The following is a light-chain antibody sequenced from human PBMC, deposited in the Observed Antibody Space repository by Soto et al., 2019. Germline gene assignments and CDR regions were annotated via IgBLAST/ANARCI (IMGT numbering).Light chain of an antibody. V-gene: IGKV1-12*01. CDR2: AAS. Sequence: DIQMTQSPSSVSASVGDRVTITCRASQDISSWLAWYQQKPGKAPKLLIYAASSLQSGVPSRFSGSGSGTDFALTISSLQPEDFAIYYCQQANSFPWTFGQGTKVDIK. CDR3: QQANSFPWT. CDR1: QDISSW. J-gene: IGKJ1*01.